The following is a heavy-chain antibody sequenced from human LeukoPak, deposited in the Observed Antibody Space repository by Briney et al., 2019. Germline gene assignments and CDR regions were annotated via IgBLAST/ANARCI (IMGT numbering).Heavy chain of an antibody. J-gene: IGHJ4*02. D-gene: IGHD3-22*01. CDR3: ARESYYDSSGYPGYFDY. Sequence: GGSLRLSCAASGFTFSSYAMSWVRQAPGKGLEWVSGIYSSGSTYYADSVKGRFTIARDNSKNTLYIQMNSLRAEDTAVYYCARESYYDSSGYPGYFDYWGQGTLVTVSS. CDR2: IYSSGST. V-gene: IGHV3-53*01. CDR1: GFTFSSYA.